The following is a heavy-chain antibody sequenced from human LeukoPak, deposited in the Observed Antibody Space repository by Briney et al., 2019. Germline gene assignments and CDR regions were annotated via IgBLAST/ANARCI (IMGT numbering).Heavy chain of an antibody. Sequence: EGSLRLSCAASGFTFSSYGMHWVRQAPGKGLEWVAVIWYDGSNKYYADSVKGRFTISRDNSKNTLYLQMNSLRAEDTAVYYCARDLTKYNWNYGGFCYWGQGTLVTVSS. J-gene: IGHJ4*02. CDR1: GFTFSSYG. CDR2: IWYDGSNK. V-gene: IGHV3-33*01. CDR3: ARDLTKYNWNYGGFCY. D-gene: IGHD1-7*01.